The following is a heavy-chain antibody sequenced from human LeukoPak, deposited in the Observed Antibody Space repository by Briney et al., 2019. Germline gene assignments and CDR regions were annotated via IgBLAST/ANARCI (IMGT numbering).Heavy chain of an antibody. CDR2: INHSGST. J-gene: IGHJ3*01. CDR3: ARGDIGAFDL. V-gene: IGHV4-34*01. D-gene: IGHD3-16*01. Sequence: SETMSLTCAVYGASFSGYYWSWIRQPPGKGLEWIGEINHSGSTNYNPSLKSRVTISVDTSKNQFSLKLTSVTAAGTAMYYCARGDIGAFDLWGQGTMVTVSS. CDR1: GASFSGYY.